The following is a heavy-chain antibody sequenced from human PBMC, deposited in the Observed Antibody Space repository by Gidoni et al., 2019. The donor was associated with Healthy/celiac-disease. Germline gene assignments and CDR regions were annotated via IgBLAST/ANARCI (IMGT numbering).Heavy chain of an antibody. CDR2: ISGSGGST. D-gene: IGHD4-17*01. J-gene: IGHJ1*01. V-gene: IGHV3-23*01. Sequence: EVQLLESGGGLVQPGGSLRLSCAASGFTFSSYAMSWVRQAPGKGLEWVSAISGSGGSTYYADSVKGRFTISRDNAKNTLYLQMNSLRAEDTAVYYCAKDLDGDYLAEYFQHWGQGTLVTVSS. CDR3: AKDLDGDYLAEYFQH. CDR1: GFTFSSYA.